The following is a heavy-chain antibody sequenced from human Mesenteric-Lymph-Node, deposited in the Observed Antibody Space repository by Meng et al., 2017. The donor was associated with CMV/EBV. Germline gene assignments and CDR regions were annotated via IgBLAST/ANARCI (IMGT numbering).Heavy chain of an antibody. Sequence: FTYGSISSGGYSWSWIRQHLVKGLEWIAYIFYGGSAYDKPSLKSRVTIALDTSKNQVSLKLDSVTAADTAVYYCARAKLGLYHFDNWGQGTLVTVSS. D-gene: IGHD7-27*01. J-gene: IGHJ4*02. CDR2: IFYGGSA. V-gene: IGHV4-31*02. CDR3: ARAKLGLYHFDN. CDR1: YGSISSGGYS.